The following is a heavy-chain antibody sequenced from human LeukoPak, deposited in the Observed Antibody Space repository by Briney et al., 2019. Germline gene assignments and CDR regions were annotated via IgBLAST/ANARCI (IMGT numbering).Heavy chain of an antibody. CDR1: GGSISSGDYY. J-gene: IGHJ6*02. CDR2: IYYSGST. V-gene: IGHV4-30-4*01. Sequence: SETLSLTCTVSGGSISSGDYYRSWIRQPPGKGLEWIGYIYYSGSTYYNPSLKSRVTISVDTSKNQFSLKLSSVTAADTAVYYCAREGRTFYYDFWSGYYTGSGMDVWGQGTTVTVSS. D-gene: IGHD3-3*01. CDR3: AREGRTFYYDFWSGYYTGSGMDV.